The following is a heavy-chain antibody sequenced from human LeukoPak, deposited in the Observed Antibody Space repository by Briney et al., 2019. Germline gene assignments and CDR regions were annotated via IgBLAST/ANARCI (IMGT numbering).Heavy chain of an antibody. D-gene: IGHD2-15*01. J-gene: IGHJ4*02. CDR2: ISSSSSTI. CDR3: ARVRKSGGSHPDY. Sequence: GGSLRLSCAASGFTFSSYSMNWVRQAPGKGLEWVSYISSSSSTIYYADSVKGRFTISRDNAKNPLYLQMNSLRAEDTAVYYCARVRKSGGSHPDYWGQGTLVTVSS. CDR1: GFTFSSYS. V-gene: IGHV3-48*01.